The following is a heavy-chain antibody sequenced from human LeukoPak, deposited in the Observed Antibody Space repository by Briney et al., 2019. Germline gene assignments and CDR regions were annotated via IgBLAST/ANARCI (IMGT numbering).Heavy chain of an antibody. D-gene: IGHD1-1*01. V-gene: IGHV1-69*04. CDR3: ARDVRWNLFGY. CDR2: IIPLLGIA. J-gene: IGHJ4*02. Sequence: ASVKVPCKASVGTLSSYTISWVRQAPGQGLEWMGRIIPLLGIANYAQRVQGRVTITADKSTSTAYMELSSLRSEDTAVYYCARDVRWNLFGYWGQGTLVTVSS. CDR1: VGTLSSYT.